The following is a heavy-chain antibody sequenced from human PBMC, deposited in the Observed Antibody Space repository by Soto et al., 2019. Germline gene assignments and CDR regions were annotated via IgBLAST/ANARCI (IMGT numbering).Heavy chain of an antibody. CDR3: VRGQYQLLLLAFDF. Sequence: GGSLRLSCAASGFTFGSHAMSWVRQAPGKGLEWLATITGTGGSTYYADSVKGRFTISRDNSKNTLYLQMNSLRAEDTAVYYCVRGQYQLLLLAFDFWGQGTMVTVSS. J-gene: IGHJ3*01. CDR2: ITGTGGST. D-gene: IGHD2-2*01. V-gene: IGHV3-23*01. CDR1: GFTFGSHA.